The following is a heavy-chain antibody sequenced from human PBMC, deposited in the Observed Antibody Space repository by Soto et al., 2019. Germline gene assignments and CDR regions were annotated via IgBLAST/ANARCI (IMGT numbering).Heavy chain of an antibody. CDR1: GYTFTSYG. D-gene: IGHD3-22*01. CDR2: ISAYSGST. Sequence: ASVKVSCKASGYTFTSYGISWGRQAPGQGLEWMGWISAYSGSTNYAEKLQGRVTMTTDTSTSTAYMELRSLRSDDTAVYYCARSPWVYDRSGYYYERGPYIDYWGQGTLVTVSS. J-gene: IGHJ4*02. V-gene: IGHV1-18*01. CDR3: ARSPWVYDRSGYYYERGPYIDY.